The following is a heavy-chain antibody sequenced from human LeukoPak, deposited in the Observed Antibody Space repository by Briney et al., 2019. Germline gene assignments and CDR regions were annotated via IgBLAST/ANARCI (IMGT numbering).Heavy chain of an antibody. J-gene: IGHJ4*02. D-gene: IGHD5-24*01. CDR1: GGTFSNYA. CDR2: IIPILGIA. CDR3: ATGARDGYNYDY. V-gene: IGHV1-69*04. Sequence: SVKVSCKASGGTFSNYAISWVRQAPGQGLEWMGRIIPILGIANYAQKFQGRVTITADKSTSTAYMELSSLRPEDTAVYYCATGARDGYNYDYWGQGTLVTVSS.